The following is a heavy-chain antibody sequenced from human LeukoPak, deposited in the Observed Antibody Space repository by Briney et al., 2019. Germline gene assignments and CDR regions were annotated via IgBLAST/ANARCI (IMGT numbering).Heavy chain of an antibody. CDR1: GYTFTSYY. CDR3: ARGVRIEGSGSYEGPFFDY. CDR2: INPSGGSA. J-gene: IGHJ4*02. V-gene: IGHV1-46*01. D-gene: IGHD3-10*01. Sequence: ASVKVSCKASGYTFTSYYMHWVRQAPGQGLEWMGIINPSGGSASYAQKFQGRVTMIRDTSTSTVYMELSSLRSEDTAVYYCARGVRIEGSGSYEGPFFDYWGQGTLVTASS.